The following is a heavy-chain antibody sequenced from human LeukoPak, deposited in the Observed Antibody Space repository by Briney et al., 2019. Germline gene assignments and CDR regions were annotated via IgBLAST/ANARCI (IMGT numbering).Heavy chain of an antibody. Sequence: ASVKVSCKASGYTFTSYGINWVRQAPGQGLEWMGLISAYKGNTNYAQKLKGRVTMTTDTSTSTSHMEMRSLRSDDTAVYYCARGYSSGWLSVYYFYYWGQGTLVTVSS. CDR1: GYTFTSYG. CDR2: ISAYKGNT. CDR3: ARGYSSGWLSVYYFYY. V-gene: IGHV1-18*01. D-gene: IGHD6-19*01. J-gene: IGHJ4*02.